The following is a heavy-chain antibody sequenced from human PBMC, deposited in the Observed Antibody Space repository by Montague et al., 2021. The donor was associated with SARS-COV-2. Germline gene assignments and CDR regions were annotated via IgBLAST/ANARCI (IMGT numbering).Heavy chain of an antibody. CDR3: ARELRRIIMIVDIRGFDY. D-gene: IGHD3-22*01. V-gene: IGHV6-1*01. J-gene: IGHJ4*02. Sequence: CAISGDSVVGLRRRWDWHRPELQSHLERVWRPYFEYKWYNDYAVSVKSRITINPDTSKNQFSLQLNSVTAEDTAVYYCARELRRIIMIVDIRGFDYWGQGTLVTVSS. CDR2: PYFEYKWYN. CDR1: GDSVVGLRRR.